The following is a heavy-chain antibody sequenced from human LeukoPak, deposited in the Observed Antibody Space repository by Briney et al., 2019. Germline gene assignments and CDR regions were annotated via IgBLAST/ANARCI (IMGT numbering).Heavy chain of an antibody. J-gene: IGHJ4*02. V-gene: IGHV4-34*01. CDR1: GGSFSGYY. CDR2: INHSGST. Sequence: SSETLSLTCAVYGGSFSGYYWSWIRQPPGKGLEWIGEINHSGSTNYNPSLKSRVTISVDKSKNQFSLKLSSVTAADTAVYYCAENYYDSSGYFFPSLYWGQGTLVTVSS. D-gene: IGHD3-22*01. CDR3: AENYYDSSGYFFPSLY.